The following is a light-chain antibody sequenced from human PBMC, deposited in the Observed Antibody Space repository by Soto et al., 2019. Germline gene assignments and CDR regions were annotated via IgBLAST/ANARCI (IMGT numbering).Light chain of an antibody. CDR3: AAWDDSLSCYV. V-gene: IGLV1-47*02. Sequence: QSVLTQPPSASGTPGQRVTISCSGSSSNIGSNYVYWYQQLPGTAPKLLIYSNNQWPSGVPDRFSGSKSGTSASLAISGLRSGDEADYYCAAWDDSLSCYVFGTGTKLTVL. J-gene: IGLJ1*01. CDR1: SSNIGSNY. CDR2: SNN.